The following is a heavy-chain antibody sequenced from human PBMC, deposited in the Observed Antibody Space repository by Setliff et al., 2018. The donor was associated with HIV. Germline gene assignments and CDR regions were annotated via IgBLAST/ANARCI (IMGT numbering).Heavy chain of an antibody. CDR3: ARRASKASLDI. CDR2: IYPGDSDT. J-gene: IGHJ3*02. CDR1: GYTFTSYW. Sequence: GESLKISCKGSGYTFTSYWIGWVRQMPGKGLEWMGIIYPGDSDTRYSPSFQGRVTISADKSINTAYLQWSSLQASDTAMYYCARRASKASLDIWGQGTMVTVSS. V-gene: IGHV5-51*01.